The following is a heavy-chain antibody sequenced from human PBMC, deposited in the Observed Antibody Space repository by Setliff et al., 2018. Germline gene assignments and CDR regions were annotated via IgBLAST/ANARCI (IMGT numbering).Heavy chain of an antibody. CDR2: IIPVLDIT. Sequence: SVKVSCKASGGPLNSYSFSWVRQAPGQGLEWMGRIIPVLDITRYSQKFQGRVTITADKSTGIIYMEMRSLRSDDTAVYYCAREGVGWGFDSWGQGTLVTVSS. CDR1: GGPLNSYS. CDR3: AREGVGWGFDS. J-gene: IGHJ4*02. D-gene: IGHD6-19*01. V-gene: IGHV1-69*04.